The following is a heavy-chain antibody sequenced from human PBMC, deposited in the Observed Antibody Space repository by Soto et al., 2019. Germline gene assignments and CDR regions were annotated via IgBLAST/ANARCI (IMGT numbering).Heavy chain of an antibody. J-gene: IGHJ4*02. D-gene: IGHD6-6*01. CDR2: IDWDDDK. V-gene: IGHV2-70*11. CDR1: GFSLSTSGMC. CDR3: ARASIAPRSAHYDFDY. Sequence: GSGPTLVNPTQTLTLTCTFSGFSLSTSGMCVSWIRQPPGKALEWLARIDWDDDKYYSTSLKTRLTISKDTSKNQVVLTMTNMELVDTAKYHCARASIAPRSAHYDFDYWGQGTLVTVSS.